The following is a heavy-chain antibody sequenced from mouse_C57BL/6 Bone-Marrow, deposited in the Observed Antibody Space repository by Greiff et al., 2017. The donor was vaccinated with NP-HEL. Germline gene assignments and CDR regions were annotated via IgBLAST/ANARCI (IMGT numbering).Heavy chain of an antibody. V-gene: IGHV1-81*01. CDR3: ARLGRYFDV. D-gene: IGHD4-1*01. Sequence: VQLQQSGAELARPGASVKLPCKASGYTFTSYGISWVKQRTGQGLEWIGEIYPRSGNTYYNEKFKGKATLTADKSSSTAYMELRSLTSEDSAVYFCARLGRYFDVWGTGTTVTVSS. CDR1: GYTFTSYG. CDR2: IYPRSGNT. J-gene: IGHJ1*03.